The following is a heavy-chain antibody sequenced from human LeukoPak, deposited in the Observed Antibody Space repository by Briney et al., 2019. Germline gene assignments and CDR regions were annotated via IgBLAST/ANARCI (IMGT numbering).Heavy chain of an antibody. CDR3: ARYSESPRYFDY. CDR1: GGSISSYC. CDR2: ICYSGST. J-gene: IGHJ4*02. V-gene: IGHV4-59*01. Sequence: SETLSLTCSVSGGSISSYCWSWTRQPPGKGLEWIGYICYSGSTNYNPSLKSRVTISIDTSKNQFSLKLSSVTAADTAVYYCARYSESPRYFDYWVQGTLVTVSS. D-gene: IGHD2-15*01.